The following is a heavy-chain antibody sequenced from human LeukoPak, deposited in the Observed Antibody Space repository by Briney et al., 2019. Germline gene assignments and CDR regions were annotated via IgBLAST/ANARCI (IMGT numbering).Heavy chain of an antibody. Sequence: GGSLRLSCAASGFTFSDTWMHWVRQAPGKGLVWVSRIRSDGSDTRYAESVKGRFTISRDNAKNTLYLQMNSLRAEDTAVYYCATRKLGNDYWGQGTLVTVSS. CDR2: IRSDGSDT. D-gene: IGHD7-27*01. J-gene: IGHJ4*02. CDR1: GFTFSDTW. CDR3: ATRKLGNDY. V-gene: IGHV3-74*01.